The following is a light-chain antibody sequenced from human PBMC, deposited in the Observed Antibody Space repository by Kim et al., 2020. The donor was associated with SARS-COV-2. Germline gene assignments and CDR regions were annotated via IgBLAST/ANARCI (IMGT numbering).Light chain of an antibody. CDR2: SKN. CDR3: NSRDSSGNWV. Sequence: VAVGQTVRITCQGDSLRSYYASWYQQKPGQAPVLVIYSKNNRPSGIPDRFSGSSSGNTASLTITGAQAEDEADYYCNSRDSSGNWVFGGGTKLTVL. CDR1: SLRSYY. J-gene: IGLJ3*02. V-gene: IGLV3-19*01.